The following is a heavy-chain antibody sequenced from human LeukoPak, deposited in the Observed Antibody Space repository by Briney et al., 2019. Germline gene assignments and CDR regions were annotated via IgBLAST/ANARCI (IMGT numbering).Heavy chain of an antibody. V-gene: IGHV4-38-2*02. D-gene: IGHD5-24*01. CDR2: IYHSGST. CDR1: GYSISSGYY. CDR3: ARAEMATSKGVYFDY. J-gene: IGHJ4*02. Sequence: SETLSLTCTVSGYSISSGYYWGWIRQPPGKGLEWIGSIYHSGSTYYNPSLKSRVTISVDTSKNQFSLKLSSVTAADTAVYYCARAEMATSKGVYFDYWGQGTLVTVSS.